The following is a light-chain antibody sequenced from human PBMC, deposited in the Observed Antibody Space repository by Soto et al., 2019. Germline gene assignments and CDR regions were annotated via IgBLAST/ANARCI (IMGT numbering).Light chain of an antibody. CDR2: EAS. J-gene: IGKJ5*01. CDR3: QQRSNWPPPIT. Sequence: EIVLRQSPDTLSLSPGERATLFCRAIESVDDYLAWYQQKPGQAPRLVIYEASNRATGIPARFSGSGSGTDFTLTISSLEPEDFGTYYCQQRSNWPPPITFGQGTRLEI. V-gene: IGKV3-11*01. CDR1: ESVDDY.